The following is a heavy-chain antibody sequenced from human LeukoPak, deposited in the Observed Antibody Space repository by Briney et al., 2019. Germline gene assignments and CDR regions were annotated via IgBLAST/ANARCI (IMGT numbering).Heavy chain of an antibody. CDR1: GFTFSSYT. CDR2: ISSSSSYI. CDR3: ARDLAPYCSGGRCSTFDS. V-gene: IGHV3-21*01. D-gene: IGHD2-15*01. Sequence: GGSLRLSCAASGFTFSSYTMNWVRQAPGKGLEWVSSISSSSSYIYYADSVKGRFTISRDNAKNSLYLQMNSLRAEDTAVYYCARDLAPYCSGGRCSTFDSWGQGTLVTVSS. J-gene: IGHJ4*02.